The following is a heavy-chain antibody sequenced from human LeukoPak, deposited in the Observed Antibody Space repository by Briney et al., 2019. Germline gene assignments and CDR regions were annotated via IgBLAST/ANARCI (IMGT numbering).Heavy chain of an antibody. V-gene: IGHV3-53*01. CDR3: AAKVELRSNGPYFNS. D-gene: IGHD1-7*01. CDR1: GFTVSSNY. Sequence: GGSLRLSCAPSGFTVSSNYMSWVRQAPGTGLEWVSVIYRDCDTCYAGSVKGQFTNSRDNSKNTLYHQMNSLRGEDTAVYYYAAKVELRSNGPYFNSWGQGTLVSVSS. CDR2: IYRDCDT. J-gene: IGHJ4*02.